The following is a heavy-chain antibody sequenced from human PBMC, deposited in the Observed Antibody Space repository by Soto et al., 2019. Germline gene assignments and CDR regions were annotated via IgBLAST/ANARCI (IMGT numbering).Heavy chain of an antibody. V-gene: IGHV3-21*01. Sequence: EVQLVESGGGLVKPGGSLRLSCAASGFTFSSYSMNWVRQAPGKGLEWVSSISSSSSYIYYADSVRGRFTISRDNAKNSLYLQMNSLRAEDTAVYYCARPGHYYYYYMDVWGKGTTVTVSS. CDR1: GFTFSSYS. CDR2: ISSSSSYI. CDR3: ARPGHYYYYYMDV. J-gene: IGHJ6*03.